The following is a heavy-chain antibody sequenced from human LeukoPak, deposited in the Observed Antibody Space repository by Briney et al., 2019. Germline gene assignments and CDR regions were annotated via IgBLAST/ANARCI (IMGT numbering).Heavy chain of an antibody. CDR3: AREVRDSGWLDY. V-gene: IGHV3-66*01. D-gene: IGHD6-19*01. Sequence: GGSLRLSCAASGFTVRSNYMSWVRQAPGKGLEWVSVIYSGGSTYYADSVKGRFTISRDNSKNTLYLQMNSLRAEDTAVYYCAREVRDSGWLDYWGQGTLVTVSS. CDR2: IYSGGST. J-gene: IGHJ4*02. CDR1: GFTVRSNY.